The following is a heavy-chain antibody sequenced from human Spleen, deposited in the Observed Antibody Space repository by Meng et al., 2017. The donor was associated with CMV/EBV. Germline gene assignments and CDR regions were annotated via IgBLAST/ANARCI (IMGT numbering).Heavy chain of an antibody. CDR2: ISSSGSTI. D-gene: IGHD2-2*01. V-gene: IGHV3-48*04. Sequence: GESLKISCAASGFTFNDYSMNWVRQAPGKGLEFVSSISSSGSTIYYADSVKGRFTISRDNAKNSLYLQMNSLRAEDTAVYYCARDLGDCSSTSCYYYYGMDVWGQGTTVTVSS. CDR3: ARDLGDCSSTSCYYYYGMDV. CDR1: GFTFNDYS. J-gene: IGHJ6*02.